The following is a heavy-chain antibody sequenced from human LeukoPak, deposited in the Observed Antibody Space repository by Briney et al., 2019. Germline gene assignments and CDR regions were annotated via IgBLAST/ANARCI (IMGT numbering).Heavy chain of an antibody. CDR2: ISYDGSNK. J-gene: IGHJ4*02. V-gene: IGHV3-30-3*01. CDR3: ARDPDSSGWYFTYFDY. Sequence: GGSLRLSCAASGFTFSSCAMHWVRQAPGKGLEWVAVISYDGSNKYYADSVKGRFTISRDNSKNTLYLQMNSLRAEDTAVYYCARDPDSSGWYFTYFDYWGQGTLVTVSS. D-gene: IGHD6-19*01. CDR1: GFTFSSCA.